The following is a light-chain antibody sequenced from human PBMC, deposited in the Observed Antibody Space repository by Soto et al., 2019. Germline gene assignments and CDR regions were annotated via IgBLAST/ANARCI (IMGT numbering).Light chain of an antibody. CDR1: QAMGRE. J-gene: IGKJ1*01. Sequence: DIQMTHSPSSLSASVGARVTITCRASQAMGREAGWYQQTPGKPPHRLIYATSTLQSGIPSRFSRGGFGTEFTLTVTSLPPEGFATYYWVQHNSYPRAFGQEARVEMK. CDR2: ATS. CDR3: VQHNSYPRA. V-gene: IGKV1-17*01.